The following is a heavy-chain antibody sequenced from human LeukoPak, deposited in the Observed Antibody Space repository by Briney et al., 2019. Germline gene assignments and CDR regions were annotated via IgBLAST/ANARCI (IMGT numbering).Heavy chain of an antibody. V-gene: IGHV3-23*01. CDR1: GFTFSSYA. CDR3: AKRGVVIRVILVGFHKEAYYFDS. J-gene: IGHJ4*02. Sequence: GGSLRLSCAASGFTFSSYAMSWVRQAPGRGLEWVTVIGGDHGGIQYADSVKGRFTISRDNSKNTLYLQMNSLRAEDTAVYFCAKRGVVIRVILVGFHKEAYYFDSWGQGALVTVSS. D-gene: IGHD3-22*01. CDR2: IGGDHGGI.